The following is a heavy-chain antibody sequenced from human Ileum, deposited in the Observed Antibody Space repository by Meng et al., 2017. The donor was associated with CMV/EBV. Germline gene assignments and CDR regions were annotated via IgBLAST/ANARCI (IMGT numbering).Heavy chain of an antibody. Sequence: QVQIQQSGPGLVKPSQTLSLTCAISGDSVSSNIAAWNWIRQSPSRGLEWLGRTYYRSKWYSDSAISVRSRLSVSPDTSRNQFSLQLTSVTPEDTAVYYCARGSHGTTVSLFDSWGQGILVTVSS. V-gene: IGHV6-1*01. CDR3: ARGSHGTTVSLFDS. CDR1: GDSVSSNIAA. D-gene: IGHD1/OR15-1a*01. CDR2: TYYRSKWYS. J-gene: IGHJ4*02.